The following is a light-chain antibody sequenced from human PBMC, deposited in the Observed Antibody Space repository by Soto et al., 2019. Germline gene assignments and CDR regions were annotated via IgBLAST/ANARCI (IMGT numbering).Light chain of an antibody. CDR2: AAS. CDR3: QQSYSIPYT. V-gene: IGKV1-39*01. Sequence: DIQMTQSPSSLSASVGVGVTITCRASQSISSYLNWYQQKPGKAPKVLIYAASSLQSGVPSRFSGSGSGIDFTLTISSLQPEDFATYYCQQSYSIPYTFGQGTKLEIK. J-gene: IGKJ2*01. CDR1: QSISSY.